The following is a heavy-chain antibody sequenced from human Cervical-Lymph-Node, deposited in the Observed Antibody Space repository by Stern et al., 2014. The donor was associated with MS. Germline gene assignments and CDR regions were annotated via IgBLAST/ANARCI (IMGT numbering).Heavy chain of an antibody. D-gene: IGHD4-23*01. CDR1: GDSISSYY. Sequence: VQLEESGPGLVKPSETLSLTCTVSGDSISSYYWSWIRQPPGKGLEWIGHVYYSGTTYYNPSLTGRVTISVDTSKKQFSLKLTSLTAADTAVYYCARLSTVVDYWGQGTLVTVSS. J-gene: IGHJ4*02. V-gene: IGHV4-59*08. CDR2: VYYSGTT. CDR3: ARLSTVVDY.